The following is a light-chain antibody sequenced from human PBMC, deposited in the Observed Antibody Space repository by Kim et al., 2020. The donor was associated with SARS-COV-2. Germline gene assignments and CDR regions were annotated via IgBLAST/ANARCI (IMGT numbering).Light chain of an antibody. CDR1: QSISSN. CDR3: QQYHNMQT. J-gene: IGKJ2*01. CDR2: GAS. Sequence: EIVMTQSPATLSVSPGERATLSCRASQSISSNLAWYQQKPGQAPRLLIYGASTRATDIPVRFSGCGSGTEFTLTISSLQSEDFVVYYCQQYHNMQTFGQGTKLEI. V-gene: IGKV3-15*01.